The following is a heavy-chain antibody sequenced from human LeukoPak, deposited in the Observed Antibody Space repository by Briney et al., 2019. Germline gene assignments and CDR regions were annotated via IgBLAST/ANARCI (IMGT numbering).Heavy chain of an antibody. V-gene: IGHV3-33*01. D-gene: IGHD3-22*01. Sequence: GGSLRLSCAASGFTFSTSGMHWVRQAPGKGLEWVALIWYDGSNKHYAESVKGRFSISRDNSKSTLYLQMNSLRAEDTAVYYCARARGVSTGYRPIDYWGQGTLVTVSS. CDR2: IWYDGSNK. CDR1: GFTFSTSG. J-gene: IGHJ4*02. CDR3: ARARGVSTGYRPIDY.